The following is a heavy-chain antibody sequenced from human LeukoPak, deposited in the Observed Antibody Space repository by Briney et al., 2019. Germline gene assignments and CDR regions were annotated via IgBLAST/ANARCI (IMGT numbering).Heavy chain of an antibody. J-gene: IGHJ4*02. V-gene: IGHV3-74*01. Sequence: GGSLRLSCAASGFTFSSYKMHWVRQAPGKGLVWVSRISSDGSSTTYADSVKGRFTISRDNSKNTLYLQMNSLRAEDTAVYYCARTYYDILTGYNPYFDYWGQGILVTVSS. CDR2: ISSDGSST. CDR1: GFTFSSYK. CDR3: ARTYYDILTGYNPYFDY. D-gene: IGHD3-9*01.